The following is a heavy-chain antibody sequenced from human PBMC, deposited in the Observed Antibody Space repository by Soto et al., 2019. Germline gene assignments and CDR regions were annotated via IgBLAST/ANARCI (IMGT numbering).Heavy chain of an antibody. Sequence: SETLSLTCTVSGGSISSSSYYWGWIRQPPGKGLEWIGSIYYSGSTYYNPSLKSRVTISVDTSKNQFSLKLSSVTAADTAVYYCVVVIARIRGIDLWGQGTLVTVSS. V-gene: IGHV4-39*01. CDR2: IYYSGST. D-gene: IGHD2-21*01. CDR1: GGSISSSSYY. J-gene: IGHJ5*02. CDR3: VVVIARIRGIDL.